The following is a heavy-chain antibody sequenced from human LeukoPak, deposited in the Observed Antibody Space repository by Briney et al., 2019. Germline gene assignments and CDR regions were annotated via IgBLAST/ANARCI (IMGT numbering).Heavy chain of an antibody. CDR2: IYYSGSS. CDR1: GGSISGYH. V-gene: IGHV4-59*01. CDR3: ARVPRSYYYYYYMGV. J-gene: IGHJ6*03. Sequence: KTSETLSLTCAVSGGSISGYHWSWIRQPPGKGLEWLGYIYYSGSSNYNPSLKGRVTISADTSKNQFSLKLSSVTAADTAVYYCARVPRSYYYYYYMGVWGKGTTVTVSS.